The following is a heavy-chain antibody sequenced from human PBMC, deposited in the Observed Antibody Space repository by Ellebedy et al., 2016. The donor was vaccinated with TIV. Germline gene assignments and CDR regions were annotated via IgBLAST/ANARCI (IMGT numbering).Heavy chain of an antibody. D-gene: IGHD3-22*01. CDR2: INPNSGGT. V-gene: IGHV1-2*02. CDR3: ARGFSPTYYYDSSGSEPFDY. Sequence: AASVKVSCKASGYTFTGYYMHWVRQAPGQGLEWMGWINPNSGGTNYAQKFQGRVTMTRDTSISTAYMELSRLRSDDTAVYYCARGFSPTYYYDSSGSEPFDYWGQGTLVTVSS. J-gene: IGHJ4*02. CDR1: GYTFTGYY.